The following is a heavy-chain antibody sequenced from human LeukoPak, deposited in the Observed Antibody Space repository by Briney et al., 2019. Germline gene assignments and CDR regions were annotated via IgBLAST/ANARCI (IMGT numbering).Heavy chain of an antibody. CDR2: ISSSGSTI. J-gene: IGHJ4*02. Sequence: GGSLRLSCAASGFTFSSYAMSWVRQAPGKGLEWVSYISSSGSTIYYTDSVKGRFTISRDNAKSSLYLHMNSLRAEDTAVYYCARVNSSGWYDDYWGQGTLVTVSS. CDR3: ARVNSSGWYDDY. D-gene: IGHD6-19*01. V-gene: IGHV3-48*03. CDR1: GFTFSSYA.